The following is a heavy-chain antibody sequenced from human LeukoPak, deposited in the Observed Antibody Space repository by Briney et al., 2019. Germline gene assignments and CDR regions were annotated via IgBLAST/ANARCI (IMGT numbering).Heavy chain of an antibody. J-gene: IGHJ6*02. Sequence: SETLSLTCAVYGGSFSGYYWSWIRQPPGKGLEWIGEINHSGSTNYNPSLKSRVTISVDTSKNQFSLKLSSVTAADTAVYYCARDATIFGVVPGYYGMDVWGQGTTVTVSS. V-gene: IGHV4-34*01. D-gene: IGHD3-3*01. CDR3: ARDATIFGVVPGYYGMDV. CDR1: GGSFSGYY. CDR2: INHSGST.